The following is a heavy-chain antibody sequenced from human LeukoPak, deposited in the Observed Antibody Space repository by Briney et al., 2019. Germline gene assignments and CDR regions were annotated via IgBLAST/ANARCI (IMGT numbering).Heavy chain of an antibody. J-gene: IGHJ4*02. V-gene: IGHV1-46*01. Sequence: GASVKVSCKASGYTFTSYYMHWVRQAPGQGLEWMGIINPSGGSTSYAQKFQGRVTMTRDMSTSTVYMELSSLRSEDTAVYYCATDYGGNSELSGWGQGTLVTVSS. CDR1: GYTFTSYY. CDR2: INPSGGST. CDR3: ATDYGGNSELSG. D-gene: IGHD4-23*01.